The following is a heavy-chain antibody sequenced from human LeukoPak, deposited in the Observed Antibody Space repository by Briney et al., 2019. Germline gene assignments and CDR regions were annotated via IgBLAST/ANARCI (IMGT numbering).Heavy chain of an antibody. CDR1: GGSISSSSYY. J-gene: IGHJ4*02. V-gene: IGHV4-39*02. Sequence: SETLSLTCTVSGGSISSSSYYWGWIRQPPGKGLEWIGSIYYSGSTYYNPSLKSRVTISVDTSKNQFSLKLSSVTAADTAVYYCAREEFEKGYDSSGYYLFDYWGQGTLVTVSS. D-gene: IGHD3-22*01. CDR2: IYYSGST. CDR3: AREEFEKGYDSSGYYLFDY.